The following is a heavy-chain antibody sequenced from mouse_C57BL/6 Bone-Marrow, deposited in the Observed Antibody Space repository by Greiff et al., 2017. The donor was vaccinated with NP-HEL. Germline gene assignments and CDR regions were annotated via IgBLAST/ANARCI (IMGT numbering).Heavy chain of an antibody. J-gene: IGHJ3*01. V-gene: IGHV1-15*01. D-gene: IGHD2-3*01. CDR3: TTHDGYYCWFAY. CDR2: IDPETGGT. Sequence: VQLVESGAELVRPGASVTLSCKASGYTFTDYEMHWVKQTPVHGLEWIGAIDPETGGTAYNQKFKGKAILTADKSSSTAYMELRSLTSEDSAVYYCTTHDGYYCWFAYWGQGTLVTVSA. CDR1: GYTFTDYE.